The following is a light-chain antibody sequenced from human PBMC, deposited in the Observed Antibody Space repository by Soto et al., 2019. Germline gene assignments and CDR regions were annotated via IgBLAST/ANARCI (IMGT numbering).Light chain of an antibody. J-gene: IGKJ3*01. CDR3: QQYNNWPPFT. CDR1: QSVNNK. CDR2: GTS. V-gene: IGKV3-15*01. Sequence: EIVLTQSPSTLSVSPGERATLSCRATQSVNNKLAWYQQKPGQAPRLLIYGTSNRAAGIPPRFSGSGSGTEFTLTTTSLQSEDFAVSYCQQYNNWPPFTFGPGTKVDVK.